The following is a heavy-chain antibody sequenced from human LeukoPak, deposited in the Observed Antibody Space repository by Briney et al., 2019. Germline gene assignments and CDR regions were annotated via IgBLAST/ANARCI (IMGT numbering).Heavy chain of an antibody. V-gene: IGHV4-34*01. Sequence: SETLSHTCAVYGGSFSGYYWSWIRQPPGKGLEWIGEINHSGSTNYNPSLKSRVTISVDTSKNQFSLKLSSVTAADTAVYYCARGLDFDYWGQGTLVTVSS. J-gene: IGHJ4*02. CDR3: ARGLDFDY. CDR1: GGSFSGYY. CDR2: INHSGST.